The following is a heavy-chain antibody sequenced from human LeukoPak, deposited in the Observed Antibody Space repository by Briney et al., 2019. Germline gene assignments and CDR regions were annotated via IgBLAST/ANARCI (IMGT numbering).Heavy chain of an antibody. D-gene: IGHD3-3*01. CDR3: ARSSITIFGVVDITDY. CDR2: INTNTGNP. Sequence: VASVKVSCKASGYTFTGYYMHWVRQAPGQGLEWMGWINTNTGNPTYAQGFTGRFVFSLDTSVSTAYLQISSLKAEDTAVYYCARSSITIFGVVDITDYWGQGTLVTVSS. CDR1: GYTFTGYY. V-gene: IGHV7-4-1*02. J-gene: IGHJ4*02.